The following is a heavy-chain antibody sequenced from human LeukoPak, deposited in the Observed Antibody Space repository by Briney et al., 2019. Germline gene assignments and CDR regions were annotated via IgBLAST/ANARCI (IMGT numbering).Heavy chain of an antibody. CDR2: ISYDGSNK. D-gene: IGHD6-13*01. V-gene: IGHV3-30*03. Sequence: GGSLRLSCAASGFTFSSYGMHWVRQAPGKGLEWVAVISYDGSNKYYADSVKGRFTISRDNSKNTLHLQMNSLRAEDAAVYYCGRYLCSWYRHYFDYWGQGTLVTVSS. J-gene: IGHJ4*02. CDR1: GFTFSSYG. CDR3: GRYLCSWYRHYFDY.